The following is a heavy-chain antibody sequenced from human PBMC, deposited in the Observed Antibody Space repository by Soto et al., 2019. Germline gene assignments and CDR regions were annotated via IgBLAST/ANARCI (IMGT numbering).Heavy chain of an antibody. CDR3: AKVGSNSYGSPGFDY. D-gene: IGHD5-18*01. CDR2: ISGSGGST. J-gene: IGHJ4*02. V-gene: IGHV3-23*01. CDR1: GFTFSSYA. Sequence: PGGSLRLSCAASGFTFSSYAMSWVRQAPGKGLEWVSAISGSGGSTYYADSVKGRFTISRDNSKNTLYLQMNSLRAEDTAVYYCAKVGSNSYGSPGFDYWGQGTLVTVSS.